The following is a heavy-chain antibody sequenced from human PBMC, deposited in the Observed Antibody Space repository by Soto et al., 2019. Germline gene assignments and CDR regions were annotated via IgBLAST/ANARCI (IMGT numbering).Heavy chain of an antibody. J-gene: IGHJ4*02. D-gene: IGHD5-18*01. CDR1: GFSLSTSGVG. CDR3: ARRNRYGSPYYFDY. Sequence: QITLKESGPTLVKPTQTLTLTCTFSGFSLSTSGVGVGWIRQPPGKALEWLALIYWDDDKRYSPSLKSRLTITKDTSKNQVVLTMTNMDPVDTATYYCARRNRYGSPYYFDYGGQGTRVTVSS. CDR2: IYWDDDK. V-gene: IGHV2-5*02.